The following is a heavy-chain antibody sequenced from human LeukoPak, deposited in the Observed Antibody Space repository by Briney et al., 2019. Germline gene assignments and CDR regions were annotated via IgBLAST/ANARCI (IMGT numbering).Heavy chain of an antibody. CDR1: GYTFTSYW. CDR3: ARAATRVFDY. Sequence: GESLKISCKGSGYTFTSYWIAWVRQMPGKGLEWMGIIYPGDSDTRYSPSFQGQVTISADKSISTAYLQWSSLTASDTAMYYCARAATRVFDYWGQGTLVTVSS. V-gene: IGHV5-51*01. J-gene: IGHJ4*02. CDR2: IYPGDSDT. D-gene: IGHD1-7*01.